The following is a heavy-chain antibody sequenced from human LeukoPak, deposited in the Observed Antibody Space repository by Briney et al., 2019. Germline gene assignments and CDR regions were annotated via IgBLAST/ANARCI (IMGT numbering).Heavy chain of an antibody. CDR1: GGSFSGYY. V-gene: IGHV4-34*01. CDR3: ARSTGSTMFTDY. D-gene: IGHD3-10*02. Sequence: SETLSLTCAVYGGSFSGYYWSWIRQPPGKGLEWIGEISHSGSTNYNPSLKSRVTISVDTSKNQFSLRLSSVTAADTAVYYCARSTGSTMFTDYWGQGTLVTVSS. J-gene: IGHJ4*02. CDR2: ISHSGST.